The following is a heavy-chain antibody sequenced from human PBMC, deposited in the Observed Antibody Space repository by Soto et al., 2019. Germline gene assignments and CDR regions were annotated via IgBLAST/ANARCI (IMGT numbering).Heavy chain of an antibody. Sequence: SETLSLPCSVSGYSISSGYYWGWIRQSPGKGLEWIGSIYHSGSTYYNPSLKSRVIISVDTSKNQFSLKLSSVTAADTAVYYCARLAPIAAADGMDVWGQGTTVTVSS. V-gene: IGHV4-38-2*01. CDR1: GYSISSGYY. J-gene: IGHJ6*02. CDR3: ARLAPIAAADGMDV. D-gene: IGHD6-13*01. CDR2: IYHSGST.